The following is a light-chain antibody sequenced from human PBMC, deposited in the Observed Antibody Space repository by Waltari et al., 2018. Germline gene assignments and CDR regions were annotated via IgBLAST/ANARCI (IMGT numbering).Light chain of an antibody. CDR1: CSDIGGYSF. J-gene: IGLJ2*01. V-gene: IGLV2-14*03. Sequence: QSALTQPASVSGSPGQSITISCTGTCSDIGGYSFVSWYHNHPGKAPKLMIYDVSNRPSGVSDRFSGSKSGNTASLTISGLQAEDEADYYCSSYSNTNTPYVVLLFGGGTKLTVL. CDR2: DVS. CDR3: SSYSNTNTPYVVLL.